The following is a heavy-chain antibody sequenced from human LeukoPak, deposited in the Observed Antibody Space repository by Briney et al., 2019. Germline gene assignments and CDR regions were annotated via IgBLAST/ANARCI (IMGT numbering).Heavy chain of an antibody. J-gene: IGHJ6*03. CDR3: ARDLTYYYDSSGYYYYYYYYMDV. CDR2: ISSSSSYI. Sequence: GGSLRLSCAASGFTFSSYSMNWVRQAPGKGLEWVSSISSSSSYIYHADSVKGRFTISRDHAKNSLYLQLNSIRAEDTAVYYCARDLTYYYDSSGYYYYYYYYMDVWGKGTTVTVSS. V-gene: IGHV3-21*01. CDR1: GFTFSSYS. D-gene: IGHD3-22*01.